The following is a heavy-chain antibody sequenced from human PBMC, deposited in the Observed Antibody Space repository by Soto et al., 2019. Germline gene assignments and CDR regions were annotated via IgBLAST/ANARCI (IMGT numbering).Heavy chain of an antibody. J-gene: IGHJ6*02. V-gene: IGHV1-18*01. CDR1: GYTFTSYG. D-gene: IGHD6-19*01. Sequence: QVQLVQSGAEVKKPGASVKVSCKASGYTFTSYGISWVRQAPGQGLEWMGWISAYNGNTNYAQKLQGRGTMTTDTSTSTAYMELRSLRSGDTAVYYCARFPVGQWLGGGGYYYYYYGMDVWGQGTTVTVSS. CDR2: ISAYNGNT. CDR3: ARFPVGQWLGGGGYYYYYYGMDV.